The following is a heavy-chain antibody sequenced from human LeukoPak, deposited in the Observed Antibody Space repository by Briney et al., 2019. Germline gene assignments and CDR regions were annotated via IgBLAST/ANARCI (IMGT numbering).Heavy chain of an antibody. J-gene: IGHJ5*02. CDR2: IYYSGST. CDR3: ASGHYVWGSYARNWFDP. Sequence: SETLSLTCTVSGGSISSSSYYWGWIRQPPGKGLEWIGSIYYSGSTYYNPPLKSRVTISVDTSKNQFSLKLSSVTAADTAVYYCASGHYVWGSYARNWFDPWGQGTLVTVSS. V-gene: IGHV4-39*07. CDR1: GGSISSSSYY. D-gene: IGHD3-16*01.